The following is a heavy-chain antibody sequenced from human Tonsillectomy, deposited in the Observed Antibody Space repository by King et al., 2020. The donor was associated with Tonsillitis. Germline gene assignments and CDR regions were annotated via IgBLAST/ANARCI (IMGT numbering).Heavy chain of an antibody. CDR1: GYRFSNYL. CDR2: IDPSDSYT. D-gene: IGHD5-12*01. V-gene: IGHV5-10-1*03. J-gene: IGHJ4*02. CDR3: ATRTGFSGYDSFFDF. Sequence: VQLVESGAEVKKPGKSLRISCKGSGYRFSNYLITWVRQMPGKGLEWMGRIDPSDSYTNYSPSFHGHVTISTDKSISTAYLQWSSLKASDTAIYYCATRTGFSGYDSFFDFWGQGTLVTVSS.